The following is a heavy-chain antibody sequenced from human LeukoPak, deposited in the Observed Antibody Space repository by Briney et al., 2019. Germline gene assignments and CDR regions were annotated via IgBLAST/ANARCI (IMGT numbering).Heavy chain of an antibody. V-gene: IGHV3-30*01. J-gene: IGHJ6*03. CDR1: GFTFSSYA. D-gene: IGHD2-15*01. CDR2: ISYDGSNK. Sequence: GRSLRLSCAASGFTFSSYAMHWVRQAPGKGLGWVAVISYDGSNKYYADSVKGRFTISRDNSKNTLYLQMNSLRAEDTAVYYCARDRVDYDYYYYMDVWGKGTTVTVSS. CDR3: ARDRVDYDYYYYMDV.